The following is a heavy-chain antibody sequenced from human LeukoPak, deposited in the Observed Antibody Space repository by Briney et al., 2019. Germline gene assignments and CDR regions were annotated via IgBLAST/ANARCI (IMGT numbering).Heavy chain of an antibody. Sequence: PGGSLRLSCAASGFTFSSYGMSWVRQAPGKGLEWVSAISGSGGSTYYADSVKGRFTISRDNAKNSLYLQMNSLRAEDTAVYYCARGVVSDYYMDVWGKGTTVTVSS. V-gene: IGHV3-23*01. J-gene: IGHJ6*03. D-gene: IGHD2-15*01. CDR1: GFTFSSYG. CDR2: ISGSGGST. CDR3: ARGVVSDYYMDV.